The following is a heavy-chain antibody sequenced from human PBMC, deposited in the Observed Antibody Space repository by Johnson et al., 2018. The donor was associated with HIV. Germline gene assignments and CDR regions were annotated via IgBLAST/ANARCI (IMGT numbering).Heavy chain of an antibody. CDR3: AKIVDTAMVTGAFDI. Sequence: QVQLVESGGGVVQPGRSLRLSCAASGFTFSSYGMHWVHQAPGKGLEWVAVIWYDGSNKYYADSVKGRFTISRDNSKNTLYLQMNSLRAEDTAVYYCAKIVDTAMVTGAFDIWGQGTMVTVSS. CDR1: GFTFSSYG. V-gene: IGHV3-33*06. D-gene: IGHD5-18*01. J-gene: IGHJ3*02. CDR2: IWYDGSNK.